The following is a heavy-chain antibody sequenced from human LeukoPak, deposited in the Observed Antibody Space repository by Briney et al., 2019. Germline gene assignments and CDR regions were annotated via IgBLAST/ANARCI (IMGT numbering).Heavy chain of an antibody. V-gene: IGHV3-21*01. Sequence: GGSLRLSCAASGFTFSSYSMNWVRQAPGKGLEWVSSISSSSSHTYYADSLRGRFTISRDNAKNSLYLQMNSLRAEDTAVYHCARTSTGFDYWGQGTMVTVSS. CDR3: ARTSTGFDY. CDR1: GFTFSSYS. J-gene: IGHJ4*02. CDR2: ISSSSSHT. D-gene: IGHD2-8*02.